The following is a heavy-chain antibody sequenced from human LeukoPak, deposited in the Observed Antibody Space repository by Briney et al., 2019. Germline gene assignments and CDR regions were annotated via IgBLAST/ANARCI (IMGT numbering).Heavy chain of an antibody. V-gene: IGHV1-18*01. CDR3: ARGPIAAAGDY. J-gene: IGHJ4*02. CDR2: INANNGNT. CDR1: GYTFTSYG. Sequence: WASVKVSCKASGYTFTSYGITWVRQAPGQGLEWMGWINANNGNTNYAQNFQGRVTMTRDTSTSTAYMDLRSLRSDDTAVYYCARGPIAAAGDYWGQGTLVTVSS. D-gene: IGHD6-13*01.